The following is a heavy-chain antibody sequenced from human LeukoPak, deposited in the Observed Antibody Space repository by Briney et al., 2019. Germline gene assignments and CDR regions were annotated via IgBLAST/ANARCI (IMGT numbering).Heavy chain of an antibody. J-gene: IGHJ4*02. CDR2: IIPIFGTA. V-gene: IGHV1-69*13. CDR3: AEEPMVRGVILGYFDY. D-gene: IGHD3-10*01. Sequence: SVKVSCKASGGTFSSYAISWVRQAPGQGLEWMGGIIPIFGTANYAQKFQGRVTITADESTSTAYMELSSLRSEDTAVYYCAEEPMVRGVILGYFDYWGQGTLVTVSS. CDR1: GGTFSSYA.